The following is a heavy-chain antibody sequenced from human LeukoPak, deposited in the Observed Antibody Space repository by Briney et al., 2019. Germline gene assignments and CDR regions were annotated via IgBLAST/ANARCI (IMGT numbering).Heavy chain of an antibody. D-gene: IGHD4-17*01. V-gene: IGHV4-39*02. CDR1: GGSISSSSYY. CDR2: IYYSGST. J-gene: IGHJ4*02. Sequence: SETLSLTCTVSGGSISSSSYYRGWLRQPPGKGLEWIGSIYYSGSTYYNPSLKSRVTISVDTSKNQFSLKMNSVTAADTAVYYCARDWATVTELDYWGQGTLVTVSS. CDR3: ARDWATVTELDY.